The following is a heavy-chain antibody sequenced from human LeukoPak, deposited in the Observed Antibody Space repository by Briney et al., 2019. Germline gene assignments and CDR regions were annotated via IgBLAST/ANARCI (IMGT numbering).Heavy chain of an antibody. D-gene: IGHD3-3*01. CDR2: IKYDGSEK. Sequence: SGGALRLSCAASGFSFSTHWMCCVRLAPGKGPEWVANIKYDGSEKYYVDSVKGRFTISRDNAKTSLYLHMNSLRAEDTAVYYCASGFLDDFWSGHFWGQGTLVTVSS. CDR1: GFSFSTHW. J-gene: IGHJ4*02. CDR3: ASGFLDDFWSGHF. V-gene: IGHV3-7*01.